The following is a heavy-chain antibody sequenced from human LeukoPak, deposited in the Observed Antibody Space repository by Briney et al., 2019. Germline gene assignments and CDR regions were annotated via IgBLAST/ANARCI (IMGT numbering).Heavy chain of an antibody. Sequence: PGGSLRLSCAASGFIFSKYALHWVRQATGKGLEWVAVVSFDGRSEYYADSVKGRFTISRDNSKNTLFLQMDSLRAEDTADYYCAKDRGYGDYYYGMDVWGQGTTVTVSS. CDR1: GFIFSKYA. J-gene: IGHJ6*02. D-gene: IGHD5-18*01. CDR3: AKDRGYGDYYYGMDV. V-gene: IGHV3-30*04. CDR2: VSFDGRSE.